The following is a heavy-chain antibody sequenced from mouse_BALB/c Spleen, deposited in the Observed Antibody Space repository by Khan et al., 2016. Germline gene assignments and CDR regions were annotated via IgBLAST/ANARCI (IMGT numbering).Heavy chain of an antibody. CDR3: TRPPTATRYFDV. D-gene: IGHD1-2*01. CDR1: GYSITSDYA. V-gene: IGHV3-2*02. Sequence: EVKLLESGPGLVKPSQSLSLTCTVTGYSITSDYAWNWIRQFPGNKLEWMGYIRYSGSTTYNPSLKSRISITRDPSKNQFFLQLYSVTTADTASYDCTRPPTATRYFDVWGAGTTVTVSS. J-gene: IGHJ1*01. CDR2: IRYSGST.